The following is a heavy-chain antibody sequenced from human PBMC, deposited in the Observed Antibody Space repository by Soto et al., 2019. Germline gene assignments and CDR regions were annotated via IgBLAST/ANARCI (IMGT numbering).Heavy chain of an antibody. D-gene: IGHD6-13*01. CDR3: ASIRPLSSSWDPYYYYGMDV. CDR2: IIPIFGTA. V-gene: IGHV1-69*01. Sequence: QVQLVQSGAEVKKPGSSVKVSCKASGGTFSSYAISWVRQAPGQGLEWMGGIIPIFGTANYAQKFQGRVTISADESTSTAYMERSSLGSEDTAVYYCASIRPLSSSWDPYYYYGMDVWGQGTTVTVSS. CDR1: GGTFSSYA. J-gene: IGHJ6*02.